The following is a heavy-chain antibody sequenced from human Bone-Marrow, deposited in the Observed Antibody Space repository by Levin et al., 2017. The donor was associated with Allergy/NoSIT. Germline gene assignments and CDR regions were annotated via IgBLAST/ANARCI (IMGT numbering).Heavy chain of an antibody. CDR2: ITSSGTYI. V-gene: IGHV3-21*01. J-gene: IGHJ4*02. D-gene: IGHD3-3*01. Sequence: GESLKISCAASGFTFSSYSMNWVRQAPGKGLDWVSSITSSGTYIYYADSVKGRFTISRDNAKNSLYLQMNSLRAEDTAVYYCARQLGNFWSGYNYFDYWGQGTLVTVSS. CDR1: GFTFSSYS. CDR3: ARQLGNFWSGYNYFDY.